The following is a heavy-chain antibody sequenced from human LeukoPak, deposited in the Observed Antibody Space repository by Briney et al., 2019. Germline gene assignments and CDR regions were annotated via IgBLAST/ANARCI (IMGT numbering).Heavy chain of an antibody. CDR3: ARAPRGWELTSFDY. Sequence: ASVKVSCKASGYTFTAYGITWVRQAPGQGLEWMGWISGYNSNTNYAQKLQGRVTMTTDTSTTTAYMELRSLRSDDTAVYYCARAPRGWELTSFDYWGREPWSPSPQ. J-gene: IGHJ4*02. CDR2: ISGYNSNT. V-gene: IGHV1-18*01. CDR1: GYTFTAYG. D-gene: IGHD1-7*01.